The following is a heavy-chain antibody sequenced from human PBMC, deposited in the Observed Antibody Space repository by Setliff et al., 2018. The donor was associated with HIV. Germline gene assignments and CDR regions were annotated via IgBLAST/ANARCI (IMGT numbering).Heavy chain of an antibody. D-gene: IGHD6-19*01. CDR1: GFSISSRYY. J-gene: IGHJ4*02. Sequence: SETLSLTCDVSGFSISSRYYWGWIRQSPGKGLEWIGNIYHTGSSYYNPSLKSRVTISVDTSKNQFSLKLSSVTAADTAVYYCARDGGSSGWYFVLGYSDYWGPGTLVTVSS. V-gene: IGHV4-38-2*02. CDR3: ARDGGSSGWYFVLGYSDY. CDR2: IYHTGSS.